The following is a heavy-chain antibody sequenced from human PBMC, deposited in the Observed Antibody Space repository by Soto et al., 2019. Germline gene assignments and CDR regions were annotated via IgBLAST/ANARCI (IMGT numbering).Heavy chain of an antibody. CDR3: AKAYGQQWLIPHLDN. V-gene: IGHV3-23*01. D-gene: IGHD6-19*01. J-gene: IGHJ4*02. CDR2: ISCCGGSA. CDR1: GFNFKKFA. Sequence: ESGGGVVQPGGSLRLSCVASGFNFKKFAMAWVRQAAGEGLEWVAGISCCGGSASYADSVKGRFSIARDDSKNTVSLQLNSLRVEDTAQYYCAKAYGQQWLIPHLDNWGQGTLVTVS.